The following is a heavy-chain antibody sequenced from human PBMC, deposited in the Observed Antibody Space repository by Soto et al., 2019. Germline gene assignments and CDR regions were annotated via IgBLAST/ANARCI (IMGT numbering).Heavy chain of an antibody. CDR3: GRGVQLFFLGMDV. J-gene: IGHJ6*04. CDR2: INPSGGST. D-gene: IGHD6-13*01. CDR1: GYTFTSYY. Sequence: ASVKVSCKASGYTFTSYYMHWVRQAPGQGLEWMGIINPSGGSTSYAQKFQGRVTMTRDTSTSTVYMELSSLRSEDTAVYYCGRGVQLFFLGMDVWGKGTTVTVP. V-gene: IGHV1-46*01.